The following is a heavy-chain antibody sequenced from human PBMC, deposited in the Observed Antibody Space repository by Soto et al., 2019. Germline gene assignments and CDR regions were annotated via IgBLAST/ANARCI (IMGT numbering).Heavy chain of an antibody. CDR1: GGSISSYY. CDR2: IYYSGST. D-gene: IGHD3-3*01. J-gene: IGHJ4*02. V-gene: IGHV4-59*01. CDR3: ARDIRLRFLESGPIDY. Sequence: SQTLSLTCTVSGGSISSYYWSWIRQPPGKGLEWIGYIYYSGSTNYNPSLKSRVTISVDTSKNQFSLKLSSVTAADTAVYYCARDIRLRFLESGPIDYWGQGTLVTVSS.